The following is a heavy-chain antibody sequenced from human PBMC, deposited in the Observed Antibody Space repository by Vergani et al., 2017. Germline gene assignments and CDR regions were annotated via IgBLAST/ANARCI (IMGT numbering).Heavy chain of an antibody. J-gene: IGHJ4*02. D-gene: IGHD6-13*01. V-gene: IGHV3-23*01. CDR1: GFTFSSHA. CDR3: ARGAPGSSSWVLFPD. Sequence: EVQLLQSEGAVVQPGGSLRLSCVASGFTFSSHAMSWVRQGHGQGLEWVSSIKNTGDSTHYADSVKGRFTISRDNAKNSLYLQMNSLRAEDTAVYYCARGAPGSSSWVLFPDWGQGTLVTVSS. CDR2: IKNTGDST.